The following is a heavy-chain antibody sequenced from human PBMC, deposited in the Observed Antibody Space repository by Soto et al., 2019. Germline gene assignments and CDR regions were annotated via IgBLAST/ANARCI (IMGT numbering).Heavy chain of an antibody. CDR1: GFTLSGYA. D-gene: IGHD3-16*01. J-gene: IGHJ3*02. V-gene: IGHV3-64*04. CDR2: ISSNGVGT. Sequence: GGSLRLSCAASGFTLSGYAMDWVRQAPGKGLEYVSGISSNGVGTYYANSVKGRFTISRDNAKNSLYLQMNSLRAEDTAVYYCARDRDYIWGSVAFDIWGQGTMVTVSS. CDR3: ARDRDYIWGSVAFDI.